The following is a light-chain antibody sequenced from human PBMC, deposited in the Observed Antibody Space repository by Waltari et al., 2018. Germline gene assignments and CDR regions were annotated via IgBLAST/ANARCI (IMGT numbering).Light chain of an antibody. CDR2: KAS. V-gene: IGKV1-5*03. CDR3: QHYNSFSALFT. Sequence: IQMTQSPTTVSTLGGDNVTLTYRASQSISRWLAWYQQKPGKAPKLLIHKASSLQSGVPSRFSGSGSGTEFTLNITSLQPDDFATYYCQHYNSFSALFTFGPGTQVDIK. J-gene: IGKJ3*01. CDR1: QSISRW.